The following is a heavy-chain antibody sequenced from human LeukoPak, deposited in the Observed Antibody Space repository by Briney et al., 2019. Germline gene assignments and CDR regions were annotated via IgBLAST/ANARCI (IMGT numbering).Heavy chain of an antibody. V-gene: IGHV4-31*03. D-gene: IGHD3-10*01. CDR3: ASITMVRGVTRWFDP. CDR1: GGSISSGGYY. J-gene: IGHJ5*02. CDR2: IYYSGST. Sequence: PSQTLSLTCTVSGGSISSGGYYWSWIRQHPGKGLEWIGYIYYSGSTYYNPSLKSRVTISVDTSKNQFSLKLSSVTAADTAVYYCASITMVRGVTRWFDPWGQGTLVTVSS.